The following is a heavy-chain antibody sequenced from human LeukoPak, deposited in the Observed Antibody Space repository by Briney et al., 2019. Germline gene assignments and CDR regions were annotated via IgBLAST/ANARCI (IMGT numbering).Heavy chain of an antibody. CDR2: ISAYNGYT. CDR3: ARGHYSYYYMDV. Sequence: GSSVKVPFKASVYTLTNCGISWVRQAPGQGLEWGGCISAYNGYTNYAQNFQSRVAMTTDTTTSTAYMELRSLSSDDTAVYYCARGHYSYYYMDVWGKGATVTVSS. CDR1: VYTLTNCG. V-gene: IGHV1-18*01. J-gene: IGHJ6*03.